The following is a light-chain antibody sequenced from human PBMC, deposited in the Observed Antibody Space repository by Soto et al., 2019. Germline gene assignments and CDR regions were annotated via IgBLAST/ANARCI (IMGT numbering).Light chain of an antibody. Sequence: EIVMTQSPATLSVSPGERATLSCRASQSVSSNLAWYQQKPGQAPRLVIYGASTRATGIPARFSGSGSGTEFTLTISRLQSEDFAVDYCQQYNNWPLTFGGGTKVEIK. V-gene: IGKV3-15*01. CDR1: QSVSSN. J-gene: IGKJ4*01. CDR3: QQYNNWPLT. CDR2: GAS.